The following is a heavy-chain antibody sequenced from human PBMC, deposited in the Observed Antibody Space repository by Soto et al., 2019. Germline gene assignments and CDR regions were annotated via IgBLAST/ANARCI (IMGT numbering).Heavy chain of an antibody. CDR3: AKGGVPAAPLHYYYYMDV. V-gene: IGHV3-23*01. D-gene: IGHD2-2*01. Sequence: GGSLRLSCAASGFTFSSYAMSWVRQAPGKGLEWVSAISGSGGYTYYADSVKGRFTISRDNSKNTLYLQMNSLRAEDTAVYYCAKGGVPAAPLHYYYYMDVWGKGTTVTVSS. J-gene: IGHJ6*03. CDR2: ISGSGGYT. CDR1: GFTFSSYA.